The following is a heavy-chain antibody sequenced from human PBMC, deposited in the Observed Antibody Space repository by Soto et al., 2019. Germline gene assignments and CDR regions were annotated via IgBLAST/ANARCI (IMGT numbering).Heavy chain of an antibody. CDR1: GGSISSYY. CDR3: ARIRGSPLHGNWFDP. CDR2: IYYSGST. D-gene: IGHD1-26*01. Sequence: SETLSLTCTVSGGSISSYYWSWIRQPPGKGLEWIGYIYYSGSTNYNPSLKSRVTISVDTSKNQFSLKLSSVTAADTAMYYCARIRGSPLHGNWFDPWGQGTLVTVSS. J-gene: IGHJ5*02. V-gene: IGHV4-59*01.